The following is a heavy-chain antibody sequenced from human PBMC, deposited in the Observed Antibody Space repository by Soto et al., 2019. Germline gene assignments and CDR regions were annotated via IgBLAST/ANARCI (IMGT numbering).Heavy chain of an antibody. CDR1: GLTFSTYA. D-gene: IGHD6-19*01. V-gene: IGHV3-23*01. Sequence: EVQLLESWGGLVQPGGPLGLSCAASGLTFSTYAMSWVSQAPGKGLEWVSTISATDGGTYYADSVTGRFTISRDNSKNTLSLQMTSLRADDTAVYYCANGESSGWPAFDYWGQGTLVTVSS. CDR3: ANGESSGWPAFDY. CDR2: ISATDGGT. J-gene: IGHJ4*02.